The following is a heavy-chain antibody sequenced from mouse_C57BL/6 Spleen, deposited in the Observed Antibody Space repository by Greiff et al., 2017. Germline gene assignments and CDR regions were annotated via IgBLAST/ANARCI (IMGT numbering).Heavy chain of an antibody. CDR3: ARGLRRGAMDY. CDR2: INPNNGGT. CDR1: GYTFTDYY. V-gene: IGHV1-26*01. D-gene: IGHD2-2*01. Sequence: VQLQQSGPELVKPGASVKISCKASGYTFTDYYMNWVKQSHGKSLEWIGDINPNNGGTSYNQKFKGKATLTVDKSSSTAYMELRSLTSEDSAVYYCARGLRRGAMDYWGQGTSVTVSS. J-gene: IGHJ4*01.